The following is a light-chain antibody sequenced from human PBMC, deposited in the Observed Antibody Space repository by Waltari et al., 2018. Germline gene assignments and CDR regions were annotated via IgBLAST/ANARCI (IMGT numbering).Light chain of an antibody. CDR2: GNS. Sequence: GQRVTISCTGSSSNIGAGYDVHWYQQLPGTAPKLLIYGNSNRPSGVPDRFSGSKSGTSASLAITGLQAEDEADYYCQSYDSSLSGWVFGGGTKLTVL. J-gene: IGLJ3*02. CDR1: SSNIGAGYD. V-gene: IGLV1-40*01. CDR3: QSYDSSLSGWV.